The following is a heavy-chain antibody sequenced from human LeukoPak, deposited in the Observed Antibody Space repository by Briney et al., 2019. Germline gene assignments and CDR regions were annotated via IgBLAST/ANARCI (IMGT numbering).Heavy chain of an antibody. CDR3: AKEDGPEAFDI. J-gene: IGHJ3*02. D-gene: IGHD5-24*01. CDR1: GFTFSSYG. V-gene: IGHV3-30*18. CDR2: ISYDGSNK. Sequence: GRSLRLSCAASGFTFSSYGMHWVRQAPGKGLEWVAVISYDGSNKYYADSVKGRFTISRDNSKNTLYLQMNSLRAEDTAVYYCAKEDGPEAFDIWGQGTMVTVSS.